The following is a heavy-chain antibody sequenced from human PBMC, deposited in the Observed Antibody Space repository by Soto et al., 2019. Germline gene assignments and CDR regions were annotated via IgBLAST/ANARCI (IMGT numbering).Heavy chain of an antibody. Sequence: WGSLRRSGAASGCTFSSYAMSWVRQAPGKVLDWVSAISGSGGRTYYADSVKGRLHISRENSKNTLYLKMKSLRAEHTAVYYCAPSQWLVFRFDNWGQGTLVTVSS. CDR2: ISGSGGRT. J-gene: IGHJ4*02. V-gene: IGHV3-23*01. CDR3: APSQWLVFRFDN. D-gene: IGHD6-19*01. CDR1: GCTFSSYA.